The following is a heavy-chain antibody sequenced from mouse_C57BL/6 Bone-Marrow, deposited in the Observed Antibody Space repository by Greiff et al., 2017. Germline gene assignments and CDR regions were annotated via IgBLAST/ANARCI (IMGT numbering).Heavy chain of an antibody. CDR1: GYTFTDYY. CDR2: INPNNGGT. Sequence: VQLQQSGPELVKPGASVKISCKASGYTFTDYYMNWVKQSHGKSLEWIGDINPNNGGTSYNQKFKGKATLTVDKSSSTAYMELRSLTSEDSAVYYCAREDMDYWGQGTSVTVSS. CDR3: AREDMDY. V-gene: IGHV1-26*01. J-gene: IGHJ4*01.